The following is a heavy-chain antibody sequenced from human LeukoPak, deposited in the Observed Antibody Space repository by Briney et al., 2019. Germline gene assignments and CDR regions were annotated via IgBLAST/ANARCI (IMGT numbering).Heavy chain of an antibody. D-gene: IGHD3-10*02. Sequence: PGRSLRLSCAASGFTFSSYEMNWVRQAPGKGLEWVSYISSSGSTIYYADSVKGRFTISRDNVKNSLYLQMNSLRAEDTAVCYCAELGITMIGGVWGKGTTVTISS. V-gene: IGHV3-48*03. CDR3: AELGITMIGGV. J-gene: IGHJ6*04. CDR1: GFTFSSYE. CDR2: ISSSGSTI.